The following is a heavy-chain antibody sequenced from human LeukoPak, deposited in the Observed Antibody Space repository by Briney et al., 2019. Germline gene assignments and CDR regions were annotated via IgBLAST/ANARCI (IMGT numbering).Heavy chain of an antibody. CDR2: IIPIFGTA. D-gene: IGHD3-10*01. CDR1: GGTFSSYA. J-gene: IGHJ4*02. Sequence: ASVKVSCKASGGTFSSYAISWVRQPPGQGLEWMGGIIPIFGTANYAQKFQGRVTLTTDTSTSTFYMELSSLRSEDTTIYYCARDSFGVRGFDHWGQGTPVTVSS. CDR3: ARDSFGVRGFDH. V-gene: IGHV1-69*05.